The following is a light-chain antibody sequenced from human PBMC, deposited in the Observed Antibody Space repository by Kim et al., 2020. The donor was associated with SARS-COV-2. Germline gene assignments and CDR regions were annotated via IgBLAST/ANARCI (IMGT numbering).Light chain of an antibody. CDR1: NIRSKS. J-gene: IGLJ2*01. CDR2: YDS. Sequence: SYELTQPPSVSVAPGKTARITCGGNNIRSKSVHWYQQKPSQAPVLVIYYDSDRPSGIPERFSGSNSGNTATLTISRVEAGDEADYYCQVWDSSSDHVVFGGGTQLTVL. V-gene: IGLV3-21*04. CDR3: QVWDSSSDHVV.